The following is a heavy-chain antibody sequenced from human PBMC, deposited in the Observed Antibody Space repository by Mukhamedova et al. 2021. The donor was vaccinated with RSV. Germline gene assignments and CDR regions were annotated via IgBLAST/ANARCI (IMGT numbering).Heavy chain of an antibody. J-gene: IGHJ5*02. Sequence: VRGRFSVSRDNAKSTMYLQMNSLRVEDTAVYHCTRDLPHNWFDPWGQGTLVTVSS. CDR3: TRDLPHNWFDP. V-gene: IGHV3-74*01.